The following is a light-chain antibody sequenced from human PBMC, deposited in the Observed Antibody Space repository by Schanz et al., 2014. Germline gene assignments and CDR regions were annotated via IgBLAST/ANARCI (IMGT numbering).Light chain of an antibody. V-gene: IGKV3-20*01. CDR3: QQFGGPPLYS. Sequence: EIVLTQSPGTLSLSPGERATLSCRASQSVSSSYLAWYRQKPGQAPRLLIYGASSRATGIPDRFSGSGSGTDFTLTISRLEPEDFAMYYCQQFGGPPLYSVGQGTKVEIK. J-gene: IGKJ2*03. CDR1: QSVSSSY. CDR2: GAS.